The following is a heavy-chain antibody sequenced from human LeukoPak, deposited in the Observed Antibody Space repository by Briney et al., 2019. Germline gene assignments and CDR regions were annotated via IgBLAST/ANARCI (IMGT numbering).Heavy chain of an antibody. J-gene: IGHJ3*02. CDR3: AKLMASDANNDAFDI. V-gene: IGHV3-23*01. D-gene: IGHD5-24*01. CDR2: IRGSGINA. CDR1: GFTFSNYA. Sequence: GGSLRLSCAASGFTFSNYAMGWVREAPGKGVEWVSVIRGSGINAYYADSVKGRFTISRENSKNTLYLQMNTLRAEDTAVYSCAKLMASDANNDAFDIWGLGTMVTVSS.